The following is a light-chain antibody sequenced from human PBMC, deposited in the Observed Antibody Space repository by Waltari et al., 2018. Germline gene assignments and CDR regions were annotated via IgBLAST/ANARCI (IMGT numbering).Light chain of an antibody. CDR3: QQYYSTPIT. V-gene: IGKV4-1*01. CDR1: QSVLYSSNNKNY. CDR2: WAS. Sequence: DIVMTQSPDSLAVSLGERATINCKSSQSVLYSSNNKNYLAWYQQKPAQPPKLLIYWASTRESGVPDRFSGSGSGTDFTLTISSLQAEDVAVYYCQQYYSTPITFGQGTRLEIK. J-gene: IGKJ5*01.